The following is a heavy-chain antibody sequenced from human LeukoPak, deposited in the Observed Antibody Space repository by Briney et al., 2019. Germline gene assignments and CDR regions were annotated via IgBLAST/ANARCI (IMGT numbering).Heavy chain of an antibody. Sequence: KSSETLSLSCAVSGYSISTGYYWGGIRQPPGKGLEGIASIYHIGSTYYNPPLKSRVTISVDTSKNQFSLKLSSVTAEDTAVYYCAREGGYSYGPPGYWGEGTLVTVYS. J-gene: IGHJ4*02. D-gene: IGHD5-18*01. CDR1: GYSISTGYY. V-gene: IGHV4-38-2*02. CDR3: AREGGYSYGPPGY. CDR2: IYHIGST.